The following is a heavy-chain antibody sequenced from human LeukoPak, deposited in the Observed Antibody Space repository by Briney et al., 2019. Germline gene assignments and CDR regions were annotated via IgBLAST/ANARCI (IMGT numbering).Heavy chain of an antibody. J-gene: IGHJ4*02. CDR3: ARPISIAVAGPYYFDY. V-gene: IGHV5-51*01. Sequence: GESLQISCKGSGYSFTSYWIGWVRQMPGKGLEWMGIIYPGDSDTRYSPSFQGQVTISADKSISTAYLQWSSLKASDTAMYYCARPISIAVAGPYYFDYWGQGTLVTVSS. D-gene: IGHD6-19*01. CDR1: GYSFTSYW. CDR2: IYPGDSDT.